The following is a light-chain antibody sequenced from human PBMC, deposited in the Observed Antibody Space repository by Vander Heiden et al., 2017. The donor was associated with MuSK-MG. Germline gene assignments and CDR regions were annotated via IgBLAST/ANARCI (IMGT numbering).Light chain of an antibody. Sequence: QSALTQPASVSRSPGQPITISCTGTSSDVGGYNYVSWYQQHPGKAPKLMIYDVSNRPSGVSNRFSGSKSGNTASLTISGLQAEDEADYYCSSYTSSSTLEVFGGGTKLTVL. CDR1: SSDVGGYNY. J-gene: IGLJ3*02. CDR2: DVS. V-gene: IGLV2-14*03. CDR3: SSYTSSSTLEV.